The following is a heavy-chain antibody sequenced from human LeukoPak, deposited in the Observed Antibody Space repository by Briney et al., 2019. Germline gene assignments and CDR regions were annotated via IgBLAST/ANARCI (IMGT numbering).Heavy chain of an antibody. D-gene: IGHD6-19*01. V-gene: IGHV3-21*01. Sequence: GGSLRLSCAGSGFTFSSYSMNWVRQAPGKGLEWVSSISSSSSYIYYADSVKGRFTISRDNAKNSLYLQMNSLRAEDTAVYYCARDRTAVAGHFDYWGQGALVTVSS. CDR1: GFTFSSYS. CDR2: ISSSSSYI. CDR3: ARDRTAVAGHFDY. J-gene: IGHJ4*02.